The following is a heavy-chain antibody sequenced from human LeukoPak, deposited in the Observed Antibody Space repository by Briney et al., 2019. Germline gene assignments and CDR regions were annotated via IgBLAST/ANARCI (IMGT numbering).Heavy chain of an antibody. D-gene: IGHD3-22*01. Sequence: GGSLRLSCAASGFTVSSNYMTWVRQAPGKGLEWVSVIYSGGGTYYADSVKGRFTISRDNSKNTLYLQMNSLRAEDTAVYYCAKGRAGNYYYDSSDYWGQGTLVTVSS. CDR1: GFTVSSNY. CDR3: AKGRAGNYYYDSSDY. J-gene: IGHJ4*02. V-gene: IGHV3-53*01. CDR2: IYSGGGT.